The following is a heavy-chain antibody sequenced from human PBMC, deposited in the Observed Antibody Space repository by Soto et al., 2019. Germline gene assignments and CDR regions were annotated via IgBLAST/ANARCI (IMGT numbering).Heavy chain of an antibody. CDR1: RGTFSSYA. Sequence: GASVKVSCKASRGTFSSYAISWVRQAPVQGLEWMGAIIPIFGTANYAQKFQGRVTITADKSTSTAYMELSSLRSEDTAVYYCARAPGDIVVVPAATWRPSNWFDPWGQGTLVTVSS. D-gene: IGHD2-2*01. CDR3: ARAPGDIVVVPAATWRPSNWFDP. CDR2: IIPIFGTA. V-gene: IGHV1-69*06. J-gene: IGHJ5*02.